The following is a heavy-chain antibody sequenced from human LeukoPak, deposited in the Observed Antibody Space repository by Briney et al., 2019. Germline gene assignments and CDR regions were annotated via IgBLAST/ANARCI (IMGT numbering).Heavy chain of an antibody. J-gene: IGHJ4*02. D-gene: IGHD2-2*02. Sequence: SETLSLTCTVSGGSISSYYWSWIRQPPGKGLEWIGYIYYSGSTNYNPSLKSRVTISVDTSKKQFSLELSSVTAADTAVYYCSHCSSTTCYTDFDYWGQGTLVTVSS. CDR2: IYYSGST. V-gene: IGHV4-59*01. CDR1: GGSISSYY. CDR3: SHCSSTTCYTDFDY.